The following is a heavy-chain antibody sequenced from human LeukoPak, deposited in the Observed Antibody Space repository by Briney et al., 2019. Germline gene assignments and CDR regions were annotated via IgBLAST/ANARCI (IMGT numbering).Heavy chain of an antibody. V-gene: IGHV4-39*01. D-gene: IGHD1-1*01. CDR3: ARQLHDWTPMGDFDY. CDR2: IYYSGST. J-gene: IGHJ4*02. CDR1: GGSISSSSYY. Sequence: PSETLSLTCTVSGGSISSSSYYWGWIRQPPGKGLEWIGSIYYSGSTYYNPSLKSRVTISVDTSKNQFSLKLSSVTAADAAVYYCARQLHDWTPMGDFDYWGQGTLVTVSS.